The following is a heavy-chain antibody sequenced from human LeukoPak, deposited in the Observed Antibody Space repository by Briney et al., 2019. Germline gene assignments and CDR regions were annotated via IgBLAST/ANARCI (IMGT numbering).Heavy chain of an antibody. D-gene: IGHD1-1*01. CDR1: GGSFSGYY. J-gene: IGHJ4*02. CDR2: INHSGST. V-gene: IGHV4-34*01. Sequence: SETLSLTCAVYGGSFSGYYWSWIRQPPGKGLEWIGEINHSGSTNYNPSLKSRVTISVDTSKNQFSLKLSPVTAADTAVYYCAGGWKVGARSFDYWGQGTLVTVSS. CDR3: AGGWKVGARSFDY.